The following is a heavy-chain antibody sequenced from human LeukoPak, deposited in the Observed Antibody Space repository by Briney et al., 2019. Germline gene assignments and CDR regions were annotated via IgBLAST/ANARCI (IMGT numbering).Heavy chain of an antibody. Sequence: ASVKVSCKASGYTFTGYYMHWVRQAPGQGLEWMGWINPNSGGTNYAQKFQGRVTMTRDTSISTAYMELSRLRSDDTAVYYRARKRGYYYGMAVWGQGTTVTVSS. V-gene: IGHV1-2*02. CDR1: GYTFTGYY. J-gene: IGHJ6*02. CDR2: INPNSGGT. CDR3: ARKRGYYYGMAV.